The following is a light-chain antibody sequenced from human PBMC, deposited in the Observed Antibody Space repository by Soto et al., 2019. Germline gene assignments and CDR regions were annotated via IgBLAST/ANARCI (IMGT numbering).Light chain of an antibody. V-gene: IGKV1-39*01. CDR1: QSVSGW. J-gene: IGKJ1*01. CDR2: DIS. CDR3: QQSYYNPT. Sequence: DIQMTQSPSSLSASVGDRFTFTCRASQSVSGWLAWYQQKPGEAPNLLIYDISTLQSGVPSRFSGSGSGTDFTLTISSLQHEDFATYYCQQSYYNPTFGQGTKVDIK.